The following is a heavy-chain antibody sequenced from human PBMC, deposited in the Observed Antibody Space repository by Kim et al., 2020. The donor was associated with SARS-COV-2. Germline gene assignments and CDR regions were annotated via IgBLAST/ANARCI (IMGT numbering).Heavy chain of an antibody. J-gene: IGHJ4*02. D-gene: IGHD4-4*01. V-gene: IGHV3-48*03. Sequence: YNPGPAGGRFTISGDNDKNSLFLQMNSLRAEDTAVYYCARGPNYSPFDYWGQGTLVTVSS. CDR3: ARGPNYSPFDY.